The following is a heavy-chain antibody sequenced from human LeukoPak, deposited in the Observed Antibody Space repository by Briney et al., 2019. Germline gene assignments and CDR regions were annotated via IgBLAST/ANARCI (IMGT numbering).Heavy chain of an antibody. Sequence: GESLKISCKGSGYSINNYWIGWVRQLPGKGLEWMGGIYPADSDIRYSPSFQGQVTISADKSISTAYLQLSSLTASDTALYYCARQEYCSGGSCYTWFDPWGQGTLVIVSS. CDR1: GYSINNYW. CDR3: ARQEYCSGGSCYTWFDP. J-gene: IGHJ5*02. CDR2: IYPADSDI. V-gene: IGHV5-51*01. D-gene: IGHD2-15*01.